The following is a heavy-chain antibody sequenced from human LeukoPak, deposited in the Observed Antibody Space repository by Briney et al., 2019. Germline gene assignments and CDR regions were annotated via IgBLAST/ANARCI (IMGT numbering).Heavy chain of an antibody. CDR2: IIPILGIA. V-gene: IGHV1-69*04. CDR1: GGTFSSYA. D-gene: IGHD3-9*01. CDR3: AGGSVDDILTGYYNDDY. J-gene: IGHJ4*02. Sequence: ASVKVSCKASGGTFSSYAISWVRQAPGQGLEWMGRIIPILGIANYAQKFQGRVTITADKSTSTAYMELCSLRSEDTAVYYCAGGSVDDILTGYYNDDYWGQGTLVTVSS.